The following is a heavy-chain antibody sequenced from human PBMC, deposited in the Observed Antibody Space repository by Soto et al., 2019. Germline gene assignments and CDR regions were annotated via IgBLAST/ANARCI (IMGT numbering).Heavy chain of an antibody. J-gene: IGHJ6*02. CDR1: GGSISSGGYY. CDR2: IYYSGST. V-gene: IGHV4-31*03. D-gene: IGHD3-10*01. CDR3: ARDSKGIKRITMVREPGGYYYYGMDV. Sequence: QVQLQESGPGLVKPSQTLSLTCTVSGGSISSGGYYWSWIRQHPGKGLEWIGYIYYSGSTSYHPSLKSRVTISVDTSKNQFSLKLSSVTAADTAVYYCARDSKGIKRITMVREPGGYYYYGMDVWGQGTTVTVSS.